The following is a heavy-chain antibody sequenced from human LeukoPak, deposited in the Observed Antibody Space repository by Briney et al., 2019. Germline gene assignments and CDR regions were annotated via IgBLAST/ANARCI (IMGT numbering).Heavy chain of an antibody. D-gene: IGHD3-22*01. Sequence: PSGTLSLTCTVSGGSISSYYWSWIRQPAGKGLEWIGRIYTSGSTNYNPSLKSRVTMSVDTSKNQFSLKLSSVTAADTAVYYCARGPHYYDSSQQFDYWGQGTLVTVSS. CDR3: ARGPHYYDSSQQFDY. V-gene: IGHV4-4*07. J-gene: IGHJ4*02. CDR2: IYTSGST. CDR1: GGSISSYY.